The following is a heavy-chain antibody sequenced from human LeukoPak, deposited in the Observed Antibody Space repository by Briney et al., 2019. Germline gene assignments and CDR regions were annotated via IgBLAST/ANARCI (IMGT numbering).Heavy chain of an antibody. Sequence: GGSLRLSCAASGFTFSTYAMSWVRQAPGKGLEWVSTISGSGSGTYSADSVKGRFTISRDKSKNTLYPQMNSLRAEDTAIYYCAKDSMVRGLFDYWGQGTLVTVSS. CDR3: AKDSMVRGLFDY. D-gene: IGHD3-10*01. J-gene: IGHJ4*02. V-gene: IGHV3-23*01. CDR2: ISGSGSGT. CDR1: GFTFSTYA.